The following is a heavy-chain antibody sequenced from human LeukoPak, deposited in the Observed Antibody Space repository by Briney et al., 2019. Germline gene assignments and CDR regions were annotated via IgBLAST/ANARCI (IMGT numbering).Heavy chain of an antibody. V-gene: IGHV4-59*01. CDR3: ARTYGSSGLGYFDL. J-gene: IGHJ2*01. Sequence: PSETLSLTCTVSGGSISSYYWSWIRQPPGKGLEWIGYIYYSGSTDYSPSLKSRLTISVDTSKNQFSLKLSSVTAADTAVYYCARTYGSSGLGYFDLWGRGTLVTVSS. CDR2: IYYSGST. CDR1: GGSISSYY. D-gene: IGHD6-13*01.